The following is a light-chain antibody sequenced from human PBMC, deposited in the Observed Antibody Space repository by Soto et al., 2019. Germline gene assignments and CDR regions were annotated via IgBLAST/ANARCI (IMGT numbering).Light chain of an antibody. Sequence: QSALTQPASVSGSPGQSITISCTGTSSEVGGYNYVSWYQQHPGKAPELMIYDVSNRPSGVSNRFSGSKSGNTASLTISGLQPEDEADYYCSSYTSSSTLLYVFGTATKLTVL. CDR2: DVS. J-gene: IGLJ1*01. V-gene: IGLV2-14*01. CDR3: SSYTSSSTLLYV. CDR1: SSEVGGYNY.